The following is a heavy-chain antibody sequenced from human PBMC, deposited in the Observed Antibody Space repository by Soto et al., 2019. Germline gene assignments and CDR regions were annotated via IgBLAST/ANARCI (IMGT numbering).Heavy chain of an antibody. CDR1: GYTFNSYG. J-gene: IGHJ4*02. V-gene: IGHV1-18*01. CDR2: ISPYNGNT. D-gene: IGHD3-22*01. Sequence: ASVKVSCKASGYTFNSYGISWVRQAPGQGLEWMGGISPYNGNTNYAQKFQGRVTMTADESTSTAYMELSSLRSEDTAVYYCARAYYYDSSGYQYYFDYWGQGTLVTVSS. CDR3: ARAYYYDSSGYQYYFDY.